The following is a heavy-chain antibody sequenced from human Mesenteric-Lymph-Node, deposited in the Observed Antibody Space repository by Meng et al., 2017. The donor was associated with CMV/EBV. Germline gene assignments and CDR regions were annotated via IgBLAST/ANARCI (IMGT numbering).Heavy chain of an antibody. D-gene: IGHD3-10*01. V-gene: IGHV1-46*02. CDR3: ARGAGITRDWFDP. J-gene: IGHJ5*02. CDR2: ITPSSGDT. CDR1: GYSINNHY. Sequence: ASGYSINNHYMHWVRQAPGQGLERMGIITPSSGDTTYAQKFQGRVMMTSDRSASTAYMELYSLRSEDTAVYYCARGAGITRDWFDPWGQGTLVTVSS.